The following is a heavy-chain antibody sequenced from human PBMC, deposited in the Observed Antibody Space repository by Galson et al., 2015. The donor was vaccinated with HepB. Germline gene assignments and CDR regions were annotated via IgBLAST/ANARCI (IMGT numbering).Heavy chain of an antibody. CDR3: SRARGRFGELYWDY. D-gene: IGHD3-10*01. V-gene: IGHV1-2*02. Sequence: SVKVSCKASGYTFTDYYIHWVRQAPGRGLEWMGWINPKTGGTNYAQRLQGRATLTRDTSISTTYMEVKRLRSDDTAVYYCSRARGRFGELYWDYWGQGILVTVSS. CDR1: GYTFTDYY. CDR2: INPKTGGT. J-gene: IGHJ4*02.